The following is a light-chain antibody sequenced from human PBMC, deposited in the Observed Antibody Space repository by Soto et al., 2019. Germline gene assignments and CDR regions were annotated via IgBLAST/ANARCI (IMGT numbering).Light chain of an antibody. J-gene: IGKJ1*01. CDR2: DAS. CDR3: QQYNSYSPTT. Sequence: DIQMTQSPSTLSSSVRDRVSITCRASQSISSWLAWYQQKPGKATKLLIYDASSLESGVPSRFSGSGSGTEFTLTLSSLQPDDFANYYCQQYNSYSPTTFGQGTKVDIK. CDR1: QSISSW. V-gene: IGKV1-5*01.